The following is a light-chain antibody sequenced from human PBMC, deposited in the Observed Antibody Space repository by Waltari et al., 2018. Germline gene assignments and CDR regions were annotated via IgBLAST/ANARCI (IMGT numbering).Light chain of an antibody. V-gene: IGLV3-25*03. Sequence: SYELTQPPSVAVSPGKTARIPCSGDALPKQYAYWYQQKPGQAPVLVIYKDSERPSGIPERFSGSSSGTTVTLTISGVQAEDEADYYCQSADSSGTYEVVFGGGTKLTVL. CDR3: QSADSSGTYEVV. CDR2: KDS. J-gene: IGLJ2*01. CDR1: ALPKQY.